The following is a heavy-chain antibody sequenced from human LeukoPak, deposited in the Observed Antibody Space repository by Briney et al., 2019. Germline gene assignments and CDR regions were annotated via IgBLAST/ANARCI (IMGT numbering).Heavy chain of an antibody. V-gene: IGHV5-51*01. CDR1: GYSFSNDW. CDR2: IYPGDSGT. D-gene: IGHD2-15*01. CDR3: ARRGCNGGSCYAY. J-gene: IGHJ4*02. Sequence: GESLKISCKGSGYSFSNDWIGWVRQMPGKGLEWMGIIYPGDSGTRYSPSFQGQVTISADKSISTAYLQWSSLGASDTAMYYCARRGCNGGSCYAYWGQGTLVTVSS.